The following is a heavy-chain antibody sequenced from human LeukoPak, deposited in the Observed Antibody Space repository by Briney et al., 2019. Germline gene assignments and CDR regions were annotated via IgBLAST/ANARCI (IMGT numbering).Heavy chain of an antibody. Sequence: SETLSLTCSVSGYSISSGYYWGWIRQPPGMGLEWIGSIYHTGSTLYNPSLRSRITISLDTSKNHFSLKLSSVTAADTAVYYCARVGDIVVVPAANYGMNVWGQGTTVTVSS. CDR3: ARVGDIVVVPAANYGMNV. D-gene: IGHD2-2*01. CDR2: IYHTGST. J-gene: IGHJ6*02. CDR1: GYSISSGYY. V-gene: IGHV4-38-2*02.